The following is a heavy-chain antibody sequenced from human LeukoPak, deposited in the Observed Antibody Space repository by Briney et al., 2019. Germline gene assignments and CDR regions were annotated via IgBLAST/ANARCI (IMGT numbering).Heavy chain of an antibody. CDR3: AHLPSSGTGIVDY. J-gene: IGHJ4*02. CDR1: GFTFSSYT. CDR2: ISRRSTYI. D-gene: IGHD3-10*01. V-gene: IGHV3-21*01. Sequence: GGSLRLSCAASGFTFSSYTMNWVRQAPGKGLEWVSSISRRSTYIYYADSVKGRFTIPRDNAKNSLYLQMNSLRAEDTAVYYCAHLPSSGTGIVDYWGQGTLVTVSS.